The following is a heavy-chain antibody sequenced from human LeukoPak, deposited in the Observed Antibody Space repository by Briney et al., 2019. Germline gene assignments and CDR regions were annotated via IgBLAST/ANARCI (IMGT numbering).Heavy chain of an antibody. J-gene: IGHJ4*02. V-gene: IGHV3-9*01. CDR2: ISWSSGHI. CDR1: GFTFDDYD. D-gene: IGHD6-13*01. Sequence: SVTLSRAASGFTFDDYDMLWLRHAPGKGLEWVLGISWSSGHIGYADYVKGRFTISRDNAKNSLYLQMNSLRAEDTALYYCAKGARYSSSWYEEDFDYWGQGTLVTVSS. CDR3: AKGARYSSSWYEEDFDY.